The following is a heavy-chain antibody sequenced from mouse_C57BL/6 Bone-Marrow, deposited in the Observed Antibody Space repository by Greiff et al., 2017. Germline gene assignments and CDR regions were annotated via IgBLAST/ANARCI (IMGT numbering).Heavy chain of an antibody. CDR2: IHPNSGST. Sequence: QVQLQQPGAELVKPGASVKLSCTASGFTFTSYWMHWVKQRPGQGLEWIGVIHPNSGSTNYKEKFKSNATLTVDKSSSTAYMQLSSLTSEDSAVYYCARGNCYGSYAMGYWGQSTSVTV. CDR1: GFTFTSYW. V-gene: IGHV1-64*01. CDR3: ARGNCYGSYAMGY. J-gene: IGHJ4*01. D-gene: IGHD2-2*01.